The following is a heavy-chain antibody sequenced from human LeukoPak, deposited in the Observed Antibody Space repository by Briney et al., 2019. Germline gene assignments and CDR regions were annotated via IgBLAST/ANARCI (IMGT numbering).Heavy chain of an antibody. J-gene: IGHJ5*02. V-gene: IGHV3-23*01. CDR3: AKDRTIFGVVPSEFDP. CDR2: ISGSGGST. Sequence: GGSLRLSCAVSGFTFSSYAMSWVRQAPGKGLEWVSAISGSGGSTYYADSVKGRFTISRDNSKNTLYLQMNSLRAEDTAVYYCAKDRTIFGVVPSEFDPWGQGTLVTVSS. CDR1: GFTFSSYA. D-gene: IGHD3-3*01.